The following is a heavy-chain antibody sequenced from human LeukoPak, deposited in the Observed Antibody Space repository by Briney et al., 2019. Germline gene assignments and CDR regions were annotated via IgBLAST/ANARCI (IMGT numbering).Heavy chain of an antibody. CDR2: ISSSGSTI. CDR3: AKDRGIVGIPH. V-gene: IGHV3-11*04. Sequence: GGSLRLSCAASGFTFSDYYMSWIRQAPGKGLEWVSYISSSGSTIYYADSVKGRFTISRDNSKNTLYLQMNSLRAEDTAVYYCAKDRGIVGIPHWGQGILVTVSS. D-gene: IGHD1-26*01. J-gene: IGHJ4*02. CDR1: GFTFSDYY.